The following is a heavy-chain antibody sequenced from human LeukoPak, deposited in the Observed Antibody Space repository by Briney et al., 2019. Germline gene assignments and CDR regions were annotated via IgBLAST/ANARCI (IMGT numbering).Heavy chain of an antibody. CDR1: GYSFTGHY. V-gene: IGHV1-2*02. CDR2: INPKSGGT. CDR3: AREVGDYSHIKYYYYMDV. Sequence: ASVKVSCKASGYSFTGHYMHWVRQAPGQGLEWMGWINPKSGGTNYAQKFQGRVTMTRDTSSSTAYMDMNSLRAEDTAVYYCAREVGDYSHIKYYYYMDVWGKGTTVTISS. J-gene: IGHJ6*03. D-gene: IGHD5-12*01.